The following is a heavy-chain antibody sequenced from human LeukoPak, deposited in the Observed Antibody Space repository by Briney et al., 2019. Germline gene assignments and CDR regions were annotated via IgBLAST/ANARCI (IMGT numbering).Heavy chain of an antibody. V-gene: IGHV3-7*04. J-gene: IGHJ4*02. D-gene: IGHD3-10*01. Sequence: PGGSLRLSCAASGFTFSSYWMSWVRQAPGKGLEWVANIKQDGSQKSYVDSVKGRFTISRDNTKNSLYLQMNTLRAEDTAVYYCARDPTYGSGSPAGGQGTLVTVSS. CDR2: IKQDGSQK. CDR3: ARDPTYGSGSPA. CDR1: GFTFSSYW.